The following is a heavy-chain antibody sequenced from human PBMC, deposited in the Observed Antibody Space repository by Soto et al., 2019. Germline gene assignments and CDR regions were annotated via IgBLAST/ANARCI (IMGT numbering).Heavy chain of an antibody. CDR3: DTFVVPASRHNEFAF. V-gene: IGHV4-39*01. CDR2: TYYSGTT. J-gene: IGHJ4*02. Sequence: ASETRTLTSTASGGSITPSNYYWGWVRQPPGKGLDWIGNTYYSGTTYYNPSLKSRVTMSVDTSRNQFSLKLNSVTAADTAVYYCDTFVVPASRHNEFAFWGPGTLVTVS. CDR1: GGSITPSNYY. D-gene: IGHD2-21*02.